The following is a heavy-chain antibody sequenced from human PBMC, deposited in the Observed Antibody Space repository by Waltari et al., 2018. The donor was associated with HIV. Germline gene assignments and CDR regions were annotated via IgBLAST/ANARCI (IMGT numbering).Heavy chain of an antibody. CDR3: AVAVGTPYDF. V-gene: IGHV1-24*01. CDR1: GYSLTEES. D-gene: IGHD3-16*01. Sequence: QVQLVQSGDEVKKPGASVKVSCKVSGYSLTEESIHWVRQAPGKGFEWMGGFDPEEDETIYAQKFQGRVTMTEDTSSGTAYMELSSLRSEDTALYYCAVAVGTPYDFWGKGTQVIVSS. J-gene: IGHJ4*02. CDR2: FDPEEDET.